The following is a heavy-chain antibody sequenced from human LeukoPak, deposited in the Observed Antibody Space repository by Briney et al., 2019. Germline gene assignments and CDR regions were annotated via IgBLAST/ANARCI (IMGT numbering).Heavy chain of an antibody. V-gene: IGHV4-59*08. Sequence: PSETLSLTCTVSGGSLSSYYWTWIRQPPGKGLGWIGYIYYSGNTNYNPSLKSRVTISVDTSKNQFSLKLSSVTAADTAVYYCARHRDYYDSSGYTFPIDYWGQGTLVTVSS. J-gene: IGHJ4*02. CDR3: ARHRDYYDSSGYTFPIDY. CDR2: IYYSGNT. CDR1: GGSLSSYY. D-gene: IGHD3-22*01.